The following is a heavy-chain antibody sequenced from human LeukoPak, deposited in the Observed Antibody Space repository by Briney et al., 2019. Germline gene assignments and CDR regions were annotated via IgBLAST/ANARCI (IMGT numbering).Heavy chain of an antibody. CDR2: ISWNSGSI. V-gene: IGHV3-9*01. CDR1: GFTFDDYA. J-gene: IGHJ6*02. D-gene: IGHD6-13*01. Sequence: PGGSLRLSCAAPGFTFDDYAMHWVRQAPGKGLEWVSGISWNSGSIGYADSVKGRFTISRDNAKNSLYLQMNSLRAEDTALYYCAKDSIAAAGYGMDVWGQGTTVTVSS. CDR3: AKDSIAAAGYGMDV.